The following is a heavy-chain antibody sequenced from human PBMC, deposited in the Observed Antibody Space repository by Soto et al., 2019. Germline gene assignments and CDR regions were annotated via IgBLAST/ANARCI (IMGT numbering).Heavy chain of an antibody. CDR3: ARSFETLVLIRAFWFDP. CDR2: ISYDGGNK. Sequence: ESGGGVVQPGRSLRLSCAASEFNFNSYSMHWVRQAPGKGLEWVAVISYDGGNKYYRDSVKGRFTISRDNFKNTLSLQMNSLRPEDTAVYYCARSFETLVLIRAFWFDPLGQGTLVTVSS. CDR1: EFNFNSYS. V-gene: IGHV3-30-3*01. D-gene: IGHD3-22*01. J-gene: IGHJ5*02.